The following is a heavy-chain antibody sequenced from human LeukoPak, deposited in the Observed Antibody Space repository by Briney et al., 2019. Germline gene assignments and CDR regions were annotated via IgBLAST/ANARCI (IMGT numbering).Heavy chain of an antibody. J-gene: IGHJ4*02. CDR2: ISGSGST. D-gene: IGHD1-26*01. CDR3: ARGAPSGSYSVFDY. CDR1: GGSISSHY. V-gene: IGHV4-4*07. Sequence: SETLSLTCTASGGSISSHYWSWIRQPAGKGLEWIGRISGSGSTIYNPSLRSRVTMSVDTSKNQFSLKLSSVTAADTAVYYCARGAPSGSYSVFDYWGQGTLVTVSS.